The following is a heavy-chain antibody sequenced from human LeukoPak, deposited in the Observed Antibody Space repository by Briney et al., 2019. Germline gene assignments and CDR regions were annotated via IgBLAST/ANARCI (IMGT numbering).Heavy chain of an antibody. J-gene: IGHJ6*02. CDR1: GYTFTSYY. CDR2: INTSGGST. Sequence: ASVKVSCKASGYTFTSYYMHWVRHAPGQGLELMGIINTSGGSTSYAQNFQGRVTMTRDTSTSTVYMELSSLRSEDTAVYYCARGDSSGWYDDYYYYYGMDVWGQGTTVTVSS. V-gene: IGHV1-46*01. D-gene: IGHD6-19*01. CDR3: ARGDSSGWYDDYYYYYGMDV.